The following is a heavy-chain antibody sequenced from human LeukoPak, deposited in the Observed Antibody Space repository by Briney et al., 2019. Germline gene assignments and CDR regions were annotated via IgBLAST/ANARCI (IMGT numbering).Heavy chain of an antibody. Sequence: GASVKVSCKASGYTFTSYDINWVRQATGQGLEWMGWMNPNSGNTGYAQKFQGRVTMTRNTSISTAYMELSSLRSEDTAVYYCARALRRIQLRNSLYYIDYWGQGTLVTVSS. CDR3: ARALRRIQLRNSLYYIDY. V-gene: IGHV1-8*01. CDR1: GYTFTSYD. J-gene: IGHJ4*02. CDR2: MNPNSGNT. D-gene: IGHD5-18*01.